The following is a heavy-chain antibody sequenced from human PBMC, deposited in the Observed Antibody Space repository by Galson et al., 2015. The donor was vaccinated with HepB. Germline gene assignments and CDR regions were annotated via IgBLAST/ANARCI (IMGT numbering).Heavy chain of an antibody. V-gene: IGHV1-69*02. CDR2: IIPILGIA. J-gene: IGHJ5*02. CDR3: AGYLGNCSGGSCGFDP. Sequence: SVKVSCKASGVTFSSYTISWVRPAPGQGLEWMGRIIPILGIANYARKFQGRVTITADNSTSTAYMELSSLRSEDTAVYYCAGYLGNCSGGSCGFDPWGQGSLGTVS. CDR1: GVTFSSYT. D-gene: IGHD2-15*01.